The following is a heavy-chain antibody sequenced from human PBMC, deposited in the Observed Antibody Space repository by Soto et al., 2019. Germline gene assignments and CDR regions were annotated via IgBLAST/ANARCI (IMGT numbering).Heavy chain of an antibody. D-gene: IGHD6-6*01. Sequence: PGESLKISCKGSGYSFTSYCIGWVRQMPGKGLEWMGIIYPGDSDTRYSPSFQGQVTISADKSISTAYLQWSSLKASDTAMYYCARHGRIAARPRYYYYMDVWGKGTTVTVS. CDR1: GYSFTSYC. J-gene: IGHJ6*03. V-gene: IGHV5-51*01. CDR2: IYPGDSDT. CDR3: ARHGRIAARPRYYYYMDV.